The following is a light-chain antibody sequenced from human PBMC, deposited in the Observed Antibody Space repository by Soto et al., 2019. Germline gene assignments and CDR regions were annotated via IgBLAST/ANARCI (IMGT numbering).Light chain of an antibody. J-gene: IGKJ4*01. V-gene: IGKV1-9*01. CDR2: AAS. CDR1: QGISSY. Sequence: EIQLTQSPSIQPASVGERVTITCRASQGISSYLAWYQQKPGKAPGLLIYAASTLQSGVSSRFSGSGSGTEFTLTISILQPEDFATYYCQQLNSYPLTFGGGTKVEIK. CDR3: QQLNSYPLT.